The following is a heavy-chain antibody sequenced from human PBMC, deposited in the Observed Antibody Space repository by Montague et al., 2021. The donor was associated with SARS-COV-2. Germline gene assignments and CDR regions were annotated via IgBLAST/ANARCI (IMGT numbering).Heavy chain of an antibody. J-gene: IGHJ3*02. Sequence: SLSLAASGSTFSSYAMHWVRQAPGKGLEWVAVISYDGSNKYYVDSVKGRFTISRDNSKNTLYLQMNSLRAEDTAVYYCAREGDIVVVTDAFDIWGQGTMVTVSS. D-gene: IGHD2-21*02. V-gene: IGHV3-30*04. CDR2: ISYDGSNK. CDR1: GSTFSSYA. CDR3: AREGDIVVVTDAFDI.